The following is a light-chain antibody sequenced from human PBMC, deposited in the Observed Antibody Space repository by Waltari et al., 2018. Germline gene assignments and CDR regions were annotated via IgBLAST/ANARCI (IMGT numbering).Light chain of an antibody. Sequence: DIQMTQSPSSLSASVGDRVTITCQASHDISNFLNWYQQKPGNAPQLLIYDASNLETGVPSRFTVSGSGTDFTLTITSLQPEDIATYYCQQYDTLPPDFGPGTKVNIK. J-gene: IGKJ3*01. CDR3: QQYDTLPPD. V-gene: IGKV1-33*01. CDR1: HDISNF. CDR2: DAS.